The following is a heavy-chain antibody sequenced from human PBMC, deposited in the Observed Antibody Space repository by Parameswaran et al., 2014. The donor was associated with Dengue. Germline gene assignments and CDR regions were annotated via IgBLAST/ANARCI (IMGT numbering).Heavy chain of an antibody. CDR1: GGSFSGYY. V-gene: IGHV4-34*01. CDR2: INHSGST. CDR3: ARAPSSIAARRRGFDY. J-gene: IGHJ4*02. Sequence: ASETLSLTCAVYGGSFSGYYWSWIRQPPGKGLEWIGEINHSGSTNYNPSLKSRVTISVDTSKNQFSLKLSSVTAADTAVYYCARAPSSIAARRRGFDYWGQGTLVTVSS. D-gene: IGHD6-6*01.